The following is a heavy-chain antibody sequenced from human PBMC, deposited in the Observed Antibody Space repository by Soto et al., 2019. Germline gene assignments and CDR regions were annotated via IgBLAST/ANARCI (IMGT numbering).Heavy chain of an antibody. V-gene: IGHV4-39*01. Sequence: SETLSLTCTVSGGSISSSSYYWGWIRQPPGKGLEWIGSIYYSGSTYYNPSLKSRVTISVDTSKNQFSLKLSSVTAADTAVYYCASQWRIQLWLLHFDYWGQGTLVTVSS. CDR1: GGSISSSSYY. CDR2: IYYSGST. D-gene: IGHD5-18*01. J-gene: IGHJ4*02. CDR3: ASQWRIQLWLLHFDY.